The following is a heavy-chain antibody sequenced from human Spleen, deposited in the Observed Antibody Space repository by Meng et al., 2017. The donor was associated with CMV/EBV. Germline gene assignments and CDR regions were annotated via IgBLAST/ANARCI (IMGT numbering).Heavy chain of an antibody. CDR2: VYHNGNA. Sequence: LSLTCNVSGGSISSGGYYWSWIRQHPGKGLEWIGFVYHNGNAYYNPSLKSRATLSVDTSKNHFSLSLKSVIAADTAIYYCAGGRRFDPWGRGTLVTVSS. J-gene: IGHJ5*02. V-gene: IGHV4-31*02. CDR3: AGGRRFDP. CDR1: GGSISSGGYY.